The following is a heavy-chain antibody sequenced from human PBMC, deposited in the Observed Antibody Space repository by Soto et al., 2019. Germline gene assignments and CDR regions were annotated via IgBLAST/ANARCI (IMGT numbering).Heavy chain of an antibody. CDR2: ISGSGGST. V-gene: IGHV3-23*01. CDR1: GYTFSDAW. J-gene: IGHJ3*01. Sequence: GGSLRLSCAASGYTFSDAWMNWVRQAPGKGLEWVSAISGSGGSTYYADSVKGRFTISRDNSKNTQYLQMNNLRAEDTAVYYISVVSSDFRFLSSIYAVLFDV. CDR3: SVVSSDFRFLSSIYAVLFDV. D-gene: IGHD3-16*01.